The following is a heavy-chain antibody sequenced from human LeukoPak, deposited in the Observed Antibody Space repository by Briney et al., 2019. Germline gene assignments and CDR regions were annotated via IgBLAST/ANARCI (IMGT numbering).Heavy chain of an antibody. CDR3: ARTIRELPTRGLFGY. V-gene: IGHV3-20*04. D-gene: IGHD1-26*01. Sequence: PGGSLRLSCAASGFTFDDYGMSWVRQAPGKGLEWVSGINWNGGSTGYADSVKGRFTISRDNAKNSLYLQMNSLRAEDTALYYCARTIRELPTRGLFGYWGQGTLVTVSS. CDR2: INWNGGST. J-gene: IGHJ4*02. CDR1: GFTFDDYG.